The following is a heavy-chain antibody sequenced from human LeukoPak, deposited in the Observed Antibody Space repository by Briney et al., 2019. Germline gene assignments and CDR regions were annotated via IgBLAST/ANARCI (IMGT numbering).Heavy chain of an antibody. D-gene: IGHD6-19*01. CDR1: GYTFTSYG. CDR2: ISAYNGNT. V-gene: IGHV1-18*01. Sequence: GASVKVSCKASGYTFTSYGISWVRQAPGQGLEWMGWISAYNGNTNYAQKLQGRVTMTTDTSTSTAYMELSSLRSEDTAVYYCARAPTPGYSSGWLPGPYNWFDPWGQGTLVTVSS. CDR3: ARAPTPGYSSGWLPGPYNWFDP. J-gene: IGHJ5*02.